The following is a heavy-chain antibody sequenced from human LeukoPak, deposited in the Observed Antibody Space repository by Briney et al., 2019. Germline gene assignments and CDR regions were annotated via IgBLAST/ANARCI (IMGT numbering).Heavy chain of an antibody. J-gene: IGHJ1*01. CDR1: GYTLTGLS. V-gene: IGHV1-24*01. CDR2: FDPKDGET. Sequence: ASVKVSFKVSGYTLTGLSMRWVRQASGEGLEWMGGFDPKDGETIYAQKFQGRVTMTEDTSTDTAYMELSSLRSEDTAMYYCATPVALSIPGVTPPEYFHHWGQGTLVTVSS. CDR3: ATPVALSIPGVTPPEYFHH. D-gene: IGHD4-23*01.